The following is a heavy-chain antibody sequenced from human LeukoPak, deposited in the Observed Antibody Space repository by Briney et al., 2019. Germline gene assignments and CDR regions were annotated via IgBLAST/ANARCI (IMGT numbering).Heavy chain of an antibody. CDR3: AKDIGAYYGSGSYNWFDP. Sequence: GGSLRLSCAASGFTFDDYAMHWVRQAPGKGLEWVSGISWNSGSIGYADSVKGRFTISRDNAKNSLYLQMNSLRAKDTALYYCAKDIGAYYGSGSYNWFDPWGQGTLVTVSS. CDR2: ISWNSGSI. CDR1: GFTFDDYA. V-gene: IGHV3-9*01. D-gene: IGHD3-10*01. J-gene: IGHJ5*02.